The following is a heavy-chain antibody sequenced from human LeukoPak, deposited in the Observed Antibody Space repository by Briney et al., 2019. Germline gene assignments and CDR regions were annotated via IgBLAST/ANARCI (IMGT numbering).Heavy chain of an antibody. V-gene: IGHV3-21*04. Sequence: GGSLRLSCAASGFTFSIHNMNWVRQAPGKGLEWVSCISSSSSYIYYADSVKGRFTISRDNSKNTLYLQMSSLRAEDTALYYCAKGLVAAGGTYYFDYWGQGTLVTVSS. CDR3: AKGLVAAGGTYYFDY. CDR2: ISSSSSYI. CDR1: GFTFSIHN. D-gene: IGHD6-13*01. J-gene: IGHJ4*02.